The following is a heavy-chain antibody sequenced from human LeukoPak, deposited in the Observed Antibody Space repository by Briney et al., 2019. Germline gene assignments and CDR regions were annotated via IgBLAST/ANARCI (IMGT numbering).Heavy chain of an antibody. Sequence: GASVKVSCKASGYTFTSYDINWVRQATGQGLEWMGWMNPNSGNTGYAQKFQGRVTMTRNTSISTAYMELSSLRSEDTAVYYCARALTDSSGYYYFGNWFDPWGQGTLVTVSS. CDR2: MNPNSGNT. CDR3: ARALTDSSGYYYFGNWFDP. CDR1: GYTFTSYD. D-gene: IGHD3-22*01. J-gene: IGHJ5*02. V-gene: IGHV1-8*01.